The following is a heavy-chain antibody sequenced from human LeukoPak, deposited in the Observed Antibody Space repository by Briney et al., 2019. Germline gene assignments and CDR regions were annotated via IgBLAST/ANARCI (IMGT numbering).Heavy chain of an antibody. J-gene: IGHJ6*02. Sequence: PSETLSLTCTVSGGSISSYYWSWIRQPPGKGLEWIGYIYYSGSTNYNPSLKSRVTISVDTSKNQFSLKQSSVTAADTAVYYCARDRGYSEADVWGQGTTVTVSS. D-gene: IGHD5-18*01. V-gene: IGHV4-59*12. CDR3: ARDRGYSEADV. CDR1: GGSISSYY. CDR2: IYYSGST.